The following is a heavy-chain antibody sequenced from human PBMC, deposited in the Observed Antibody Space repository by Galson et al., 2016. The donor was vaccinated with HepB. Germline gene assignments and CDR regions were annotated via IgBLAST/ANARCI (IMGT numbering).Heavy chain of an antibody. CDR1: GFTFSDYY. CDR3: ASRRYTGRGGYSSSWLREY. CDR2: IRSSGNVI. J-gene: IGHJ4*02. Sequence: SLRLSCAASGFTFSDYYMTWIRQAPGKGLEWVSYIRSSGNVIYYADSVKGRFTISRDNAENSLYLQMNSLRAEDTAVYYCASRRYTGRGGYSSSWLREYWGQGTLVTVSS. V-gene: IGHV3-11*01. D-gene: IGHD6-13*01.